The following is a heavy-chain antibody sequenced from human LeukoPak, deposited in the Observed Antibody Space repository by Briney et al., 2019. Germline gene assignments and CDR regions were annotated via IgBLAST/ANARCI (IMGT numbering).Heavy chain of an antibody. D-gene: IGHD1-7*01. CDR2: IYSSGST. V-gene: IGHV4-61*02. J-gene: IGHJ6*03. CDR3: AGGSGTTSRNMDV. CDR1: SGSISSGTYY. Sequence: SETLSLTCSVSSGSISSGTYYWSWIRQPAGKGLEWIGRIYSSGSTNYNPSLKSRVTISVDTSKNQFSLKLSSVTAADTAVYYCAGGSGTTSRNMDVWGKGTTVTVSS.